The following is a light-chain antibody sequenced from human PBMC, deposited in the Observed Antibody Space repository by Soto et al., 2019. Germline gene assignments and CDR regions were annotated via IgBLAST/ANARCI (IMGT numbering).Light chain of an antibody. J-gene: IGKJ2*01. CDR1: QDINNY. CDR2: AAS. Sequence: DIQMTQSPSSLSASVGDRVTITCRASQDINNYLAWSQQKPGKAPQSLIYAASSLESGVPSRFSGSASGAEFTLTISSLQPEDFATYYCQEYITPPYTFGQGTKLEIK. CDR3: QEYITPPYT. V-gene: IGKV1-16*01.